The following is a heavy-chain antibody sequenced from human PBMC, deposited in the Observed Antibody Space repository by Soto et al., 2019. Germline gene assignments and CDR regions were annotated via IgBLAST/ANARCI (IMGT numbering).Heavy chain of an antibody. Sequence: GESLKISCKGSGYSFTSYWINWVRQMPGKGLEWMGRIDPSDSYTNYSPSFQGHVTISADKSISTAYLQWSSLKASDTAMYYCATIGPYSSSWYFYYYYYGMDVWGQGTTVTVSS. D-gene: IGHD6-13*01. V-gene: IGHV5-10-1*01. CDR1: GYSFTSYW. CDR2: IDPSDSYT. CDR3: ATIGPYSSSWYFYYYYYGMDV. J-gene: IGHJ6*02.